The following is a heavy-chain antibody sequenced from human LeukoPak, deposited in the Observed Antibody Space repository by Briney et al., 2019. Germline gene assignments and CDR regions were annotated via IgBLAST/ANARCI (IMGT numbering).Heavy chain of an antibody. CDR2: IYHSGST. CDR1: GYSISSGYY. CDR3: ARRGSSAGSFDY. V-gene: IGHV4-38-2*01. Sequence: SETLSLTCAVSGYSISSGYYWGWIRQPPGKGLEWIGSIYHSGSTYYNPSLKSRVTISVDTSKNQFPLKLSSVTAADTAVYYCARRGSSAGSFDYWGQGTLVTDSS. D-gene: IGHD6-6*01. J-gene: IGHJ4*02.